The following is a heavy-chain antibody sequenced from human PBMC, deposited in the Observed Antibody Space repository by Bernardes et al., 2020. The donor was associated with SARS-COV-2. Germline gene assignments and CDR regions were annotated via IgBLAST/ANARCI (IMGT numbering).Heavy chain of an antibody. CDR1: GFTFSRYA. CDR3: SIQEGYYYYGMDV. V-gene: IGHV3-23*01. D-gene: IGHD1-1*01. Sequence: GGVPRNSCAAPGFTFSRYAMTWGRPASGKGAEGGPGISGSGGTTYYADSVKGRFTMSRDNSKNTLYLQMNSLRDEDTAIYYCSIQEGYYYYGMDVWGQGTTVTVSS. CDR2: ISGSGGTT. J-gene: IGHJ6*02.